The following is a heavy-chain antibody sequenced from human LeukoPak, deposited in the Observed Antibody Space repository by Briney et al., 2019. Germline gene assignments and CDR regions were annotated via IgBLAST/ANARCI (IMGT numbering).Heavy chain of an antibody. CDR1: GYSFTSYW. J-gene: IGHJ4*02. Sequence: GESLKISCKGSGYSFTSYWIGWVRQMPGKGLEWMGIIYPGDSGTRYSPSFQGQVTISADKSISTAYLQWSSLKASDTAMYYCARVLRFLEWIRGPYYFDYWGQGTLVTVSS. CDR2: IYPGDSGT. D-gene: IGHD3-3*01. CDR3: ARVLRFLEWIRGPYYFDY. V-gene: IGHV5-51*01.